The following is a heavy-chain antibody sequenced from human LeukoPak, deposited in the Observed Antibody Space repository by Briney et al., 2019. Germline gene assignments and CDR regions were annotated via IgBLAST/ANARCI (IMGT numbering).Heavy chain of an antibody. J-gene: IGHJ4*02. D-gene: IGHD3-3*01. CDR2: IYYSGST. CDR3: AREDATYYDFWSGSFPGSIDY. CDR1: GGSISSGDYY. V-gene: IGHV4-30-4*08. Sequence: SETLSLTCTVSGGSISSGDYYWSWIRQPPGKGLEWIGYIYYSGSTYYNPSLKSRVTISVGTSKNQFSLKLSSVTAAVTAVYYCAREDATYYDFWSGSFPGSIDYWGQGTLVTVSS.